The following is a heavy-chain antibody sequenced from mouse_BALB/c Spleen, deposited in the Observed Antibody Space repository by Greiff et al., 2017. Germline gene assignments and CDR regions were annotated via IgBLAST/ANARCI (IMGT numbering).Heavy chain of an antibody. Sequence: VQLKESGPGLVKPSQSLSLTCTVTGYSITSDYAWNWIRQFPGNKLEWMGYISYSGSTSYNPSLKSRISITRDTSKNQFFLQLNSVTTEDTATYYCARMELGSYWYFDVWGAGTTVTVSS. CDR3: ARMELGSYWYFDV. CDR2: ISYSGST. V-gene: IGHV3-2*02. D-gene: IGHD4-1*01. J-gene: IGHJ1*01. CDR1: GYSITSDYA.